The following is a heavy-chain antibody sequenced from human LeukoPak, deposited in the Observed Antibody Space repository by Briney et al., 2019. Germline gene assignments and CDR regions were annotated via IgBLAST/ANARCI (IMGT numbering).Heavy chain of an antibody. J-gene: IGHJ6*02. CDR1: GGSFSGYY. D-gene: IGHD3-9*01. CDR3: ARILPSYFDWLLRPHGMDV. Sequence: SETLSLTCAVYGGSFSGYYWSWIRQPPGKGLEWIGEINHSGSTNYNPSLKSRVTISVDTSKNQFSLKLSSVTAADTAVYYCARILPSYFDWLLRPHGMDVWGQGTTVTVSS. V-gene: IGHV4-34*01. CDR2: INHSGST.